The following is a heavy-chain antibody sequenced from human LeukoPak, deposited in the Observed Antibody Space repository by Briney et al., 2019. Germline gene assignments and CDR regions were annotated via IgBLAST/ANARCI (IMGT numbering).Heavy chain of an antibody. CDR3: ARGAGFGVVLNAFDI. D-gene: IGHD3-3*01. J-gene: IGHJ3*02. Sequence: GGSLRLSCAASGFTFSSYSMNWVRQAPGKGLEWVSYISSSSSTIYYADSVKGRFTISRDNAKNSLYLQMNSLRAEDTAVYYCARGAGFGVVLNAFDIWGQGTMVTVSS. CDR1: GFTFSSYS. V-gene: IGHV3-48*04. CDR2: ISSSSSTI.